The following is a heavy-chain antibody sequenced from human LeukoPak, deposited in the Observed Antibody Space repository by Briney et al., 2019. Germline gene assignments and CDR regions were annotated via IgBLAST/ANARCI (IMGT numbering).Heavy chain of an antibody. CDR3: ARDPWNYGEDWFDP. V-gene: IGHV1-18*01. D-gene: IGHD1-7*01. Sequence: ASVKVSCKASGYTFTSYGISWVRQAPGQGFEWMGWISAYNGNTNYAQKLQGRVTMTTDTSTSTAYMELRSLRSDDTAVYYCARDPWNYGEDWFDPWGQGTLVTVSS. CDR2: ISAYNGNT. CDR1: GYTFTSYG. J-gene: IGHJ5*02.